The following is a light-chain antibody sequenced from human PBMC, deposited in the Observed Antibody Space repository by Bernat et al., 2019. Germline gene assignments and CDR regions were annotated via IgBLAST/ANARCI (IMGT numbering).Light chain of an antibody. J-gene: IGKJ2*03. CDR2: SAT. CDR3: LQDNSSPRS. V-gene: IGKV1-17*01. Sequence: DIQMTQSPSSLSASVGDRVTITCRASQGVSGSLSWFQQKPGKTPKLLIYSATTLESGVPSRFSGSGFGTEFTLTISSLQPEDFATYYCLQDNSSPRSFGPGTRLEIK. CDR1: QGVSGS.